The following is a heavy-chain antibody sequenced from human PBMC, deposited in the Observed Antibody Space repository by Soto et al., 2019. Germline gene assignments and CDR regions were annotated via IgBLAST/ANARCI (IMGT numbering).Heavy chain of an antibody. D-gene: IGHD1-26*01. CDR3: ARDDLSGPYYSAY. CDR1: GAPVSSETHF. V-gene: IGHV4-61*01. Sequence: SETLSLTCTVSGAPVSSETHFWTGIRQPPGKGLEWIGYMYHSGITNSNPALKSRVTLSVDRSRNQFSLSLNSVTAADTAVYYCARDDLSGPYYSAYWGPGHQVTVSS. CDR2: MYHSGIT. J-gene: IGHJ4*02.